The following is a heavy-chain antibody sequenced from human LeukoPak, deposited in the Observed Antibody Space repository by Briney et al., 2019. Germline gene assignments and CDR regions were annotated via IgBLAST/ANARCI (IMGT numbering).Heavy chain of an antibody. J-gene: IGHJ4*02. V-gene: IGHV3-30*02. D-gene: IGHD3-22*01. CDR3: AKDSYYYDSSGYYYDY. CDR1: GLTLGANG. Sequence: PGGPLNSPLAPPGLTLGANGMTWARKAQGKGLGGVPFIRYYGSNKYYADSVKGRFTISRDNSKNTLYLQMNSLRAEDTAVYYCAKDSYYYDSSGYYYDYWGQGTLVTVSS. CDR2: IRYYGSNK.